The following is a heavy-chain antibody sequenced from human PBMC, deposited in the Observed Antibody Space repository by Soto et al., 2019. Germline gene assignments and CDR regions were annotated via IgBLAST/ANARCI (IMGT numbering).Heavy chain of an antibody. D-gene: IGHD3-22*01. J-gene: IGHJ5*02. Sequence: QVQLQESGPGLVKASETLSLSCTVSGHSISADYWSWIRQPAGKRLEWIGRDDASGNTNYNPSLKSRVTMSVDTSKNQFFLKVRSVTAADTAMYFCARDVGGSVVPHWFDPWGQGALVTVSS. CDR1: GHSISADY. V-gene: IGHV4-4*07. CDR3: ARDVGGSVVPHWFDP. CDR2: DDASGNT.